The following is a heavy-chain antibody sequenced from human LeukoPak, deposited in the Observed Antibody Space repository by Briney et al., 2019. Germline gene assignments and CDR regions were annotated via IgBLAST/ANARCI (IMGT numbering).Heavy chain of an antibody. D-gene: IGHD6-13*01. CDR1: GFTFSTYW. Sequence: GGSLRLSCAASGFTFSTYWMSWVRQAPGKGLEWVSSISSSSSYIYYADSVKGRFTISRDNAKNSLYLQMNSLRAEDTAVYYCARSSHSSTWQSDYWGQGTLVTVSS. CDR3: ARSSHSSTWQSDY. V-gene: IGHV3-21*01. J-gene: IGHJ4*02. CDR2: ISSSSSYI.